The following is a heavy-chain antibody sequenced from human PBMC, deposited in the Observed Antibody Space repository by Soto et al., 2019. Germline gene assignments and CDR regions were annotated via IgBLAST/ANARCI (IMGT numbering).Heavy chain of an antibody. V-gene: IGHV3-48*02. CDR1: GFRFSIYS. D-gene: IGHD6-19*01. J-gene: IGHJ4*02. CDR2: ITSDTKTI. CDR3: ARSVEGHFDY. Sequence: EVQLVESGGDLVQRGGSLRLSCVASGFRFSIYSMNWIRQAPGKGLEWFSYITSDTKTIKYADSVKGRFTISRDNDKNLGYLTMNSPRDEDTAGYYCARSVEGHFDYWGQGTVVTVSS.